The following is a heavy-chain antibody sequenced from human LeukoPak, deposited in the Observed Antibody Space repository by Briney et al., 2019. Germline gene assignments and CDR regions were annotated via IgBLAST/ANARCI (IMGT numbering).Heavy chain of an antibody. CDR3: SRETGAFSPFGY. Sequence: SGTLSLTCDVSGGSISRTNWWSWVRQSPGQGLAWIGEISLSGHTNYNPSLQSRVTMSLDESKNQVSLDLASVTDADTAVYYCSRETGAFSPFGYWGQGTLVTVHS. V-gene: IGHV4-4*02. D-gene: IGHD7-27*01. CDR2: ISLSGHT. CDR1: GGSISRTNW. J-gene: IGHJ4*02.